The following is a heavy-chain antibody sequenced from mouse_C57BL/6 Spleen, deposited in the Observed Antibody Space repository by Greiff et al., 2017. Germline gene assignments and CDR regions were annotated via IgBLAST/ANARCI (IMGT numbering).Heavy chain of an antibody. Sequence: QVQLQQPGAELVKPGASVKLSCKASGYTFTSYWMHWVKQRPGQGLEWIGMIHPNSGSTNYNEKFKSKATLTVDKSSSTAYMQLSSLTSEDSAVYYCTRRGGDGYSHAMYYWGQGTSVTVSS. CDR2: IHPNSGST. CDR3: TRRGGDGYSHAMYY. CDR1: GYTFTSYW. D-gene: IGHD2-3*01. V-gene: IGHV1-64*01. J-gene: IGHJ4*01.